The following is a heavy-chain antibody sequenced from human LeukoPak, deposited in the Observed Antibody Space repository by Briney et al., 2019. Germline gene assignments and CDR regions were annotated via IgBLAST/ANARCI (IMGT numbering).Heavy chain of an antibody. CDR2: IYYSGST. Sequence: SETLSLTCTVSGGSISSYYWSWIRQPPGKGLGWIGYIYYSGSTNYNPSLKCRVTISVDTSKNQFSLKLSSVTAADTAVYYCARGEDGYGDFDYWGQGTLVTVSS. J-gene: IGHJ4*02. V-gene: IGHV4-59*01. D-gene: IGHD5-24*01. CDR1: GGSISSYY. CDR3: ARGEDGYGDFDY.